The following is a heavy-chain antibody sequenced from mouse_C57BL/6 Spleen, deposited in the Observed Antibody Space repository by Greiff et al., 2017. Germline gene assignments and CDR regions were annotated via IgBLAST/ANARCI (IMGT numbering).Heavy chain of an antibody. CDR3: ARVGNWDGGY. CDR2: INPNNGGT. D-gene: IGHD4-1*01. CDR1: GYTFTDYY. J-gene: IGHJ2*01. Sequence: EVQLQQSGPELVKPGASVKISCKASGYTFTDYYMNWVKQSHGKSLEWIGDINPNNGGTSYNQKFKGKATLTVDKSSSTAYMELRSLTSEDAAVYYCARVGNWDGGYWGQGTTLTVSS. V-gene: IGHV1-26*01.